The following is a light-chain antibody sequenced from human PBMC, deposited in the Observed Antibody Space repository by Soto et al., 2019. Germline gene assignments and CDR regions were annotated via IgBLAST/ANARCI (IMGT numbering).Light chain of an antibody. Sequence: EIVLSQSPGTLSLSPGERATLSCRASQSISSSYLAWYQQKPGQAPRLLIYGASSRATGIPDRFDGGGSGTDFTLTISRLEPEDFAVYYCQQYASRPWTFGQGTKVDI. J-gene: IGKJ1*01. CDR2: GAS. V-gene: IGKV3-20*01. CDR3: QQYASRPWT. CDR1: QSISSSY.